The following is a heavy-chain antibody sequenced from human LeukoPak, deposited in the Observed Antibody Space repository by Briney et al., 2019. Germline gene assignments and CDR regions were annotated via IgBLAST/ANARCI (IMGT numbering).Heavy chain of an antibody. CDR2: IYPGDSDT. J-gene: IGHJ4*02. V-gene: IGHV5-51*01. Sequence: RGESLKISCKGSGYSFTSYWIGWVRQMPGKGLEWMGIIYPGDSDTRYSPSFQGQVTISADKSISTAYLQWSSLKASDTAMYYCARLCYLSGDCGDYSDYWGQGTLITVSS. D-gene: IGHD4-17*01. CDR3: ARLCYLSGDCGDYSDY. CDR1: GYSFTSYW.